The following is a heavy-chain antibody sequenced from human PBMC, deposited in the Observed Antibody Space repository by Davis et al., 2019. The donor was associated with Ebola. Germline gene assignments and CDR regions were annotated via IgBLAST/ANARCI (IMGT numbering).Heavy chain of an antibody. CDR3: ARNEYNALDY. J-gene: IGHJ4*02. Sequence: GESLKISCAASGFTFDDYGMSWVRQAPGKGLEWVSDINWNGGYTGYADSVRGRFTISRDNAKNSLYLEMNSLRAEDTALYYCARNEYNALDYWGQGTLVTVSS. D-gene: IGHD6-6*01. CDR1: GFTFDDYG. V-gene: IGHV3-20*04. CDR2: INWNGGYT.